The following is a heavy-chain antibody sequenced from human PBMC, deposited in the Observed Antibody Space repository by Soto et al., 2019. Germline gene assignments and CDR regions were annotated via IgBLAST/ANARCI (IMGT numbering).Heavy chain of an antibody. CDR1: GFTFSSYG. D-gene: IGHD6-19*01. CDR2: ISYDGSNK. J-gene: IGHJ4*02. CDR3: AKGTETRYSSGWYEFDY. Sequence: QVQLVESGGGVVQPGRSLRLSCAASGFTFSSYGMHWVRQAPGKGLEWVAVISYDGSNKYYADSVKGRFTISRDNSKSTLYLQMNSLRAEDTAVYYCAKGTETRYSSGWYEFDYWGQGTLVTVSS. V-gene: IGHV3-30*18.